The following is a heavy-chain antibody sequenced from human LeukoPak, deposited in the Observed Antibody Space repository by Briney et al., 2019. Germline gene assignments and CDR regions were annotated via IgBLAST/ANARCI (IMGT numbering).Heavy chain of an antibody. J-gene: IGHJ3*02. V-gene: IGHV3-74*01. CDR2: INPDDGST. CDR3: LTIVETDIGAFDI. Sequence: GGSLRLSCTASGFTFRKYWLHWVRQAPGKGLVWVSRINPDDGSTSYADSVKGRFTISRDSAKSTLYLQMNSLRAEDTAVYYCLTIVETDIGAFDIWGQGAKVTVSS. CDR1: GFTFRKYW. D-gene: IGHD2-15*01.